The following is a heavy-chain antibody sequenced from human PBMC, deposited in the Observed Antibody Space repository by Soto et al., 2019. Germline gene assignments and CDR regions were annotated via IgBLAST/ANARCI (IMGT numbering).Heavy chain of an antibody. CDR2: IYYSGTT. CDR3: ASPVAYGDYGRFDP. D-gene: IGHD4-17*01. J-gene: IGHJ5*02. V-gene: IGHV4-39*01. Sequence: SETLSLTCTVSGVSISSSNYYWGWIRQPPGKGLEWIGSIYYSGTTYYNPSLKSRVTMSVDTSKNQFSLKVTSVTAADTAVYYCASPVAYGDYGRFDPWGPETLLVTVSS. CDR1: GVSISSSNYY.